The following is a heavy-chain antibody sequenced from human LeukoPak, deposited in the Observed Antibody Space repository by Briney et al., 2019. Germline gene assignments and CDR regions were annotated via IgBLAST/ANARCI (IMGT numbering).Heavy chain of an antibody. J-gene: IGHJ4*02. CDR3: ARDLHGSPDW. CDR1: RFTFTTFW. CDR2: INTDVRTT. Sequence: GGSLRLSCAASRFTFTTFWMNWVRQAPGEGLMWVSLINTDVRTTTYADSVKVRFTISRANATNTLYLQMNSLRAEDTSEYDRARDLHGSPDWWGQGALVTVSS. V-gene: IGHV3-74*01. D-gene: IGHD2-2*03.